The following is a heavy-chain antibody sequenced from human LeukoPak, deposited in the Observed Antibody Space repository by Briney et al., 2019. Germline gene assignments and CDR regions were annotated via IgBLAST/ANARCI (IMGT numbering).Heavy chain of an antibody. J-gene: IGHJ5*02. Sequence: GESRKISCKGSGYSFTSYWIGWVRQMPGKGLERMGIIYPGDSDTRYSPSFQGQVTISADKSISTAYLHWSSLKASDTAMYYCARLGSIAAAGRWFDPWGQGTLVTVSS. CDR3: ARLGSIAAAGRWFDP. CDR1: GYSFTSYW. D-gene: IGHD6-13*01. CDR2: IYPGDSDT. V-gene: IGHV5-51*01.